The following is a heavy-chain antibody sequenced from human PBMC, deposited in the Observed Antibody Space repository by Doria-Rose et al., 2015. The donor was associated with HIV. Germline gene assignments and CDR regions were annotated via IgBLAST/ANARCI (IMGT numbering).Heavy chain of an antibody. CDR2: IFSDDER. J-gene: IGHJ4*02. CDR1: GVSLSSPGMG. CDR3: ARIKSSRWYHKYYFDF. V-gene: IGHV2-26*01. Sequence: QVQLVQSGPVLVKPTETLTLTCTVSGVSLSSPGMGVSWIRQPPRKALEWLANIFSDDERSYTTYLKSRLTISRGTSKSQVVLTMTDMDPVDTATYYCARIKSSRWYHKYYFDFWGQGTLVIVSA. D-gene: IGHD6-13*01.